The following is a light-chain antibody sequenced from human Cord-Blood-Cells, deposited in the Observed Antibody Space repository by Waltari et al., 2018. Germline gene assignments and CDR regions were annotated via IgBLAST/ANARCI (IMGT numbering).Light chain of an antibody. V-gene: IGLV1-40*01. CDR3: QSYDSSLSGYV. CDR1: RSNIGAGYD. Sequence: QSVLTQPPSVSGAPGQRVTISCTGRRSNIGAGYDVHWYQQLPGTAPKLLIYGNSNRPSGVPDRFSGSKSGTSASLAITGLQAEDEADYYCQSYDSSLSGYVFGTGTKVTVL. J-gene: IGLJ1*01. CDR2: GNS.